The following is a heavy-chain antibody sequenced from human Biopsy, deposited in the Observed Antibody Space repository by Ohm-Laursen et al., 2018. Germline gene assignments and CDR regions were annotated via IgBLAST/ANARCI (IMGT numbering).Heavy chain of an antibody. J-gene: IGHJ6*02. CDR1: GDSIARYY. Sequence: PSDTLSLTCTVSGDSIARYYWTWIRQSPGKGLEWIAYIYYSGRPNYNPSLKGRVVISVDRSRNQSFLKLTSATAADTAIYYCARVDRYNFDHYIMDAWGRGTTVTVSS. CDR3: ARVDRYNFDHYIMDA. D-gene: IGHD1-20*01. CDR2: IYYSGRP. V-gene: IGHV4-59*07.